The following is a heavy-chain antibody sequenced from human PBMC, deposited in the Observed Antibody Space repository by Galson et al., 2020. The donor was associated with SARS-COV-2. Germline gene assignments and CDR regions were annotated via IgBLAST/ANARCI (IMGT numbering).Heavy chain of an antibody. D-gene: IGHD5-12*01. V-gene: IGHV1-58*02. CDR2: IVVGSGNT. CDR3: AAVNIVATTPPFDY. J-gene: IGHJ4*02. Sequence: SVKVSCKASGFTFTSSAMQWVRQARGQRLEWIGWIVVGSGNTNYAQKFQERVTITRDMSTSTAYMELSSLRSEDTAVYYCAAVNIVATTPPFDYWGQGTLVTVSA. CDR1: GFTFTSSA.